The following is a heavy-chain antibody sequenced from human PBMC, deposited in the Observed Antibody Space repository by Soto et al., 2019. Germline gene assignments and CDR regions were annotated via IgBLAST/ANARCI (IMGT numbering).Heavy chain of an antibody. V-gene: IGHV1-69*08. J-gene: IGHJ4*02. D-gene: IGHD3-10*01. CDR3: ARDQYYYGSGSPIGY. CDR2: IIPILGIA. Sequence: QVQLVQSGAEVKKPGSSVKVSCKASGGTFSSYTISWVRQAPGQGLEWMGRIIPILGIANYAQKFQGRVMITADKSTRTAYIELSSLRSEDTAVYYCARDQYYYGSGSPIGYWGEGTLVTVSS. CDR1: GGTFSSYT.